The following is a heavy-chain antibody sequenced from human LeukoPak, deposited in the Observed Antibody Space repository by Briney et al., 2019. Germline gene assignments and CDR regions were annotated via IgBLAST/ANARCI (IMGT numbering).Heavy chain of an antibody. D-gene: IGHD2-2*01. Sequence: SVKVSCKASGFTFTSSAVQWVRQARGQRLEWIGWIVVGSGNTNYAQKFQERVTITRNMSTSTAYMELSSLRSEDTAVYYCAADKSVPTQESNAFDIWGQGTMVTVSS. V-gene: IGHV1-58*01. CDR3: AADKSVPTQESNAFDI. CDR2: IVVGSGNT. CDR1: GFTFTSSA. J-gene: IGHJ3*02.